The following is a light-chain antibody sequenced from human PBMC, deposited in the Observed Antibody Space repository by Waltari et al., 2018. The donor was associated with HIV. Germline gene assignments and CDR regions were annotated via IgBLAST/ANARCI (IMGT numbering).Light chain of an antibody. J-gene: IGLJ2*01. CDR2: EVS. Sequence: QSALTQPASVSGSPGQSITISCTGTSSDVGRYKLVSWYQQNPDKAPKLMIYEVSKRPSGVSNRFSGSKSGNTASLTISGLQAEDEAAYYCCSYAGSSTLIFGGGTKLTVL. CDR3: CSYAGSSTLI. V-gene: IGLV2-23*02. CDR1: SSDVGRYKL.